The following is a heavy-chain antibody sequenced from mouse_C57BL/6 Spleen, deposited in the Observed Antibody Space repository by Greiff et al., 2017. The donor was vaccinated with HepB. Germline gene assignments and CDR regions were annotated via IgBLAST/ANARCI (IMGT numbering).Heavy chain of an antibody. J-gene: IGHJ2*01. CDR2: INYDGSST. CDR1: GFTFSAYY. Sequence: ESEGGLVQPGSSMKLSCTASGFTFSAYYMAWVRQVPAKGLEWVANINYDGSSTYYLDSLKSRFIISRDNAKNILYLQMSSLKSEDTATYYCARGMGMYYFDYWGQGTTLTVSS. CDR3: ARGMGMYYFDY. V-gene: IGHV5-16*01.